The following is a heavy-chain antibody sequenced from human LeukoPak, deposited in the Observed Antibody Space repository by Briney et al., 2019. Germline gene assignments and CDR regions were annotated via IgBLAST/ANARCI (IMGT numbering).Heavy chain of an antibody. CDR2: TYYRSKWYN. Sequence: SQTLSLTCAISGDSVSSNSATWNWIRQSPSRGLEWLGRTYYRSKWYNDFAVSVKSRITINPDTSKNQFSLQLSSVTAADTAVYYCARDGPQWLAQFDYWGQGTLVTVSS. CDR3: ARDGPQWLAQFDY. CDR1: GDSVSSNSAT. J-gene: IGHJ4*02. D-gene: IGHD6-19*01. V-gene: IGHV6-1*01.